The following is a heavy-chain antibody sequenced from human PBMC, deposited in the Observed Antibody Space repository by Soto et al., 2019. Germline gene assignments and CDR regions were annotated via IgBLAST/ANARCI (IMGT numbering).Heavy chain of an antibody. CDR3: SRFIMVGGWFDPNYYHGMDV. CDR2: ISGYNGNT. Sequence: QVQLVQSGAEVKKPGASVTVSCKTSGYTFSNYGINWVRQAPGQGLEWMGWISGYNGNTNYAQTVQGRVTTTTDTSTGTVDMELRSRKSDDTAIYYCSRFIMVGGWFDPNYYHGMDVWGQGTTVTVSS. D-gene: IGHD6-19*01. V-gene: IGHV1-18*01. J-gene: IGHJ6*02. CDR1: GYTFSNYG.